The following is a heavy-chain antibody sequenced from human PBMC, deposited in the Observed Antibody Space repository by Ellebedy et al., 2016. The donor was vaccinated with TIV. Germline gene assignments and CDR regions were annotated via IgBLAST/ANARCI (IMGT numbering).Heavy chain of an antibody. CDR2: ISAYNGNT. J-gene: IGHJ4*02. V-gene: IGHV1-18*04. Sequence: AASVKVSCKASGYTFTIYGINWVRQAPGQGLEWRGWISAYNGNTNYAQKLQGIFTMTTDTPTSTAYMELRSLRSDYTAVYYCARLKGSSWYVETHGGYYFDYWGQGTLVTVSS. CDR1: GYTFTIYG. CDR3: ARLKGSSWYVETHGGYYFDY. D-gene: IGHD6-13*01.